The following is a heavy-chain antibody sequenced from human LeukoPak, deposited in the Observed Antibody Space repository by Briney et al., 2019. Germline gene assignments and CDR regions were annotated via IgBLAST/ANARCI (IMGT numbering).Heavy chain of an antibody. CDR2: ISAYNGNT. Sequence: ASVKVSCKASGYTVTSYGISWVRQAPGQGLELMGWISAYNGNTNYAQKLQGRVTMTTDTSTRTAYMELRSLRSDDTAVYYCARDAYYDYVWGSYRYNWFDPWGQGTLVTVSS. J-gene: IGHJ5*02. D-gene: IGHD3-16*02. CDR1: GYTVTSYG. V-gene: IGHV1-18*01. CDR3: ARDAYYDYVWGSYRYNWFDP.